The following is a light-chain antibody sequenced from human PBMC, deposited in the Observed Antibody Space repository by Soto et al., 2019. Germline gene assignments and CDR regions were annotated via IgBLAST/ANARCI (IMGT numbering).Light chain of an antibody. Sequence: DLVMTQSPLSLPVTPGEPASISCRSSQSLLHNNGYNYLDWYLQKPGQSPQLLIYLGSNRASGVPDRLSGSGSGTDFTLKISRVEAEDVGVYYCMQALQTPPTFGQGTKVEIK. V-gene: IGKV2-28*01. CDR2: LGS. CDR1: QSLLHNNGYNY. CDR3: MQALQTPPT. J-gene: IGKJ1*01.